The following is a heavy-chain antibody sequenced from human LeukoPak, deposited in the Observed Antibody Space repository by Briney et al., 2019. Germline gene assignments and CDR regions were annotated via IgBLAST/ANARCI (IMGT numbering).Heavy chain of an antibody. J-gene: IGHJ4*02. V-gene: IGHV3-23*01. Sequence: PGGSLRLSCAVSGFTFSKYAMSWVRQAPGKGLEWVSAISASGGSTYYADSVKGHFTISRDNSKNTLYLQMNSLRAEDTAVYYCAKDYSDSSGYYWGFDYWGQGTLVTVSS. CDR2: ISASGGST. CDR3: AKDYSDSSGYYWGFDY. CDR1: GFTFSKYA. D-gene: IGHD3-22*01.